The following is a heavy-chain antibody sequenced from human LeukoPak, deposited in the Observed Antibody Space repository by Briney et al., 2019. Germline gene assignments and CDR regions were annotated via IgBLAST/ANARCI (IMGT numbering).Heavy chain of an antibody. D-gene: IGHD6-13*01. J-gene: IGHJ4*02. CDR3: ARRYSNLVFSDY. CDR1: GYSFTNYW. Sequence: GESLKISCKGSGYSFTNYWIGWVRQMPGKGLEWMGLIYPGDSDTRYSPSFQGQVTISADKSTSTAYLQWNSLKASDTAMYYCARRYSNLVFSDYWGQGTLVTVSS. V-gene: IGHV5-51*01. CDR2: IYPGDSDT.